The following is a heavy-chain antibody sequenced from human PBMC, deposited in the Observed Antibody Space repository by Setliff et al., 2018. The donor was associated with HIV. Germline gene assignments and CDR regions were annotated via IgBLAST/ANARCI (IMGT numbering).Heavy chain of an antibody. CDR2: ISSYNDNT. V-gene: IGHV1-18*01. Sequence: ASVKVSCKASGGTFSSYAISWVRQAPGQGLEWMGRISSYNDNTNYALNLQGRVTMTTDTSTSTAYMELRSLRSDDTAVYYCARDDVGYCSGGSCYHLFDTFDIWGQGTVVTVSS. CDR1: GGTFSSYA. D-gene: IGHD2-15*01. J-gene: IGHJ3*02. CDR3: ARDDVGYCSGGSCYHLFDTFDI.